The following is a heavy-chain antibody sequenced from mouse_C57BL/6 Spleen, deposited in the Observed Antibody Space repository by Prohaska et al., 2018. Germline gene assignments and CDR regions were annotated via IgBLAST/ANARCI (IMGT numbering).Heavy chain of an antibody. CDR3: ARRYYGSSMDY. D-gene: IGHD1-1*01. J-gene: IGHJ4*01. CDR1: FTDYN. V-gene: IGHV1-18*01. Sequence: FTDYNMDWVKQSHGKSLEWIGDINPNNGGTIYNQKFKGKATLTVDKSSSTAYMELRSLTSEDSAVYYCARRYYGSSMDYWGQGTSVTVSS. CDR2: INPNNGGT.